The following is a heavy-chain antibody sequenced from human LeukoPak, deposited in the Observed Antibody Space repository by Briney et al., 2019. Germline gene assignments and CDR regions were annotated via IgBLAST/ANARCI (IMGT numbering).Heavy chain of an antibody. J-gene: IGHJ5*01. CDR1: GFTISFYW. D-gene: IGHD3-10*01. V-gene: IGHV3-7*04. CDR2: INQGASEK. Sequence: PGESLTLSCAASGFTISFYWMSWVRQAPGKGLEWVANINQGASEKNYVDSVKGRFTTSRDNAKSSLYLQMSSVRAEDTAMYYCVRDGGYYGPDSWREGALVSVSS. CDR3: VRDGGYYGPDS.